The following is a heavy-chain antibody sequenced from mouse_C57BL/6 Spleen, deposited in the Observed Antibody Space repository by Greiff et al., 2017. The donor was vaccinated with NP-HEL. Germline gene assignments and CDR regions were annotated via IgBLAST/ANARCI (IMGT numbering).Heavy chain of an antibody. J-gene: IGHJ2*01. Sequence: EVKLQESGPGLVKPSQSLSLTCSVTGYSITSGYYWNWIRQFPGNKLEWMGYISYDGSNNYNPSLKNRISITRDTSKNQFFLKLNSVTTEDTATYYCAREGAITTLDYWGQGTTRTVSS. D-gene: IGHD1-1*01. CDR1: GYSITSGYY. V-gene: IGHV3-6*01. CDR2: ISYDGSN. CDR3: AREGAITTLDY.